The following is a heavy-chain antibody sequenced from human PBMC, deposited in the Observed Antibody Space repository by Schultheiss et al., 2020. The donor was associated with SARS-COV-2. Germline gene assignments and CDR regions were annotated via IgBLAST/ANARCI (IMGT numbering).Heavy chain of an antibody. V-gene: IGHV5-51*01. Sequence: GESLKISCKGSGYSFTSYWIGWVRQMPGKGLEWMGIIYPGDSDSRYSPSFQGQVTFSADKSIRTAYLQWSSLKASDTAMYYCARLRFLEWSSPPDYWGQGTLVTVSA. CDR2: IYPGDSDS. CDR1: GYSFTSYW. J-gene: IGHJ4*02. CDR3: ARLRFLEWSSPPDY. D-gene: IGHD3-3*01.